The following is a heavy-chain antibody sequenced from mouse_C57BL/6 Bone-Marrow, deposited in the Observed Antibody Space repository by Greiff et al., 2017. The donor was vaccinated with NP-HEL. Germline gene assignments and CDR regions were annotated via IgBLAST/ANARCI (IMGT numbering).Heavy chain of an antibody. CDR2: IRNKANGYTT. D-gene: IGHD1-1*01. CDR1: GFTFTDYY. Sequence: EVNVVESGGGLVQPGGSLSLSCAASGFTFTDYYMSWVRQPPGKALEWLGFIRNKANGYTTEYSASVKGRFTISRDNSQSILYLQMNALRAEDSATYYCARLYYYGSSPYYFDYWGQGTTLTVSS. V-gene: IGHV7-3*01. CDR3: ARLYYYGSSPYYFDY. J-gene: IGHJ2*01.